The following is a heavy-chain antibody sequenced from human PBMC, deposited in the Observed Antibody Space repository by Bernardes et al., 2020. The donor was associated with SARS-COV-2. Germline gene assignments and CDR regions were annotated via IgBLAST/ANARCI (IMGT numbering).Heavy chain of an antibody. V-gene: IGHV4-59*08. CDR2: IYYSGST. CDR3: ARQDIGAIFGVVITPAGMDV. CDR1: GGSISSYY. Sequence: SETLYLTCTVSGGSISSYYWSWIRKRPGKGLEWIGYIYYSGSTNYNPSLKSRVTISVDTSKNQFSLKLSSVTAADTAVYYCARQDIGAIFGVVITPAGMDVWGQGTTVTVSS. J-gene: IGHJ6*02. D-gene: IGHD3-3*01.